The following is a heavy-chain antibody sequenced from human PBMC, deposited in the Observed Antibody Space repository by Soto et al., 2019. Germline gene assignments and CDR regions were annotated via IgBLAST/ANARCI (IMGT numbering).Heavy chain of an antibody. V-gene: IGHV4-31*03. CDR3: ARNAGLFQHYFDY. Sequence: PSETLSLTCTVSGGSISTGVYYWSWLRQHPGKGLEWIGYIYNNGIAYSNPSLKSRLAMSVDTSKNQFSLKLNSVTAADTAVYYCARNAGLFQHYFDYWGQGTLVTVSS. J-gene: IGHJ4*02. D-gene: IGHD3-22*01. CDR2: IYNNGIA. CDR1: GGSISTGVYY.